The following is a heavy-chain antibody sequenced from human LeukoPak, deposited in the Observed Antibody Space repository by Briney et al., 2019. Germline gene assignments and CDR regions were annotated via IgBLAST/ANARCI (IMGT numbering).Heavy chain of an antibody. Sequence: WRSLTLSCVASGFTFTGHSMHWVRQAPGKGLEWVAVVAHDEKTIFYADSLKGRFTVSRDNSKNSVYLHMNSLRDEDTAVYYCAREKQSGGTPFDYWGQGSLVTVSS. J-gene: IGHJ4*02. CDR1: GFTFTGHS. V-gene: IGHV3-30*04. D-gene: IGHD1-26*01. CDR3: AREKQSGGTPFDY. CDR2: VAHDEKTI.